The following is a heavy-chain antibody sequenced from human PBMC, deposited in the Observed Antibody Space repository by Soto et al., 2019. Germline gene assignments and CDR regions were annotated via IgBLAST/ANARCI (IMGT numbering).Heavy chain of an antibody. J-gene: IGHJ4*02. CDR3: ARDSRKYTYGGSFDY. CDR1: GDTFSSYA. CDR2: IIPVYGTA. D-gene: IGHD1-26*01. Sequence: QVQLVQSGAEVKKPGSSVKVSCKASGDTFSSYALSWVRQAPGQGLEWMGGIIPVYGTANYAQKFQDRVTITADESTSTAYMELSSQRSEDTAVYYCARDSRKYTYGGSFDYWGQGTLVTVSS. V-gene: IGHV1-69*01.